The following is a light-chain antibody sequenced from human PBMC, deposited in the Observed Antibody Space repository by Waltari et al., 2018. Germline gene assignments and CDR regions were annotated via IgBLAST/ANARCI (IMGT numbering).Light chain of an antibody. CDR1: QSISSW. Sequence: DIQMTQSPSTLSASVGDRVTITSRASQSISSWLAWYQQKPGKAPNLLIHKASTLESGVPSRFSGSGSGTEFTLTISSLQPDDFATYYCQHYDSYPWKFGQGTKVEIK. J-gene: IGKJ1*01. CDR3: QHYDSYPWK. CDR2: KAS. V-gene: IGKV1-5*03.